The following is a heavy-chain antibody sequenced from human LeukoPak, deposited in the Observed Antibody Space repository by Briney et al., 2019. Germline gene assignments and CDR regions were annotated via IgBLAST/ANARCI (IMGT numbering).Heavy chain of an antibody. CDR2: IYYSGST. Sequence: SETLSLTCTVSGGSMSSYYWTWIRQPPGKGLEWIGYIYYSGSTHYNPSLKSRVTISVDTSKNQFSLKLSSVTAADTAVYYCASSGSGWYRAWFDPWGQGTLVTVSS. D-gene: IGHD6-19*01. J-gene: IGHJ5*02. CDR1: GGSMSSYY. V-gene: IGHV4-59*08. CDR3: ASSGSGWYRAWFDP.